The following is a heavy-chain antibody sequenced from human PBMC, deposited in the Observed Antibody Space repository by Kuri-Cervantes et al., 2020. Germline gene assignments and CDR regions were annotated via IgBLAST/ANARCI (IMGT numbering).Heavy chain of an antibody. Sequence: GESLKISCAASGFTFSSYSMSWVRQAPGKGPEWVSAISGSGGSTYYADSVKGRFTISRDNSKNTLYLQMNSLRAEDTAVYYCATQRRGTTTWGQGTLVTVSS. CDR1: GFTFSSYS. J-gene: IGHJ4*02. CDR3: ATQRRGTTT. CDR2: ISGSGGST. V-gene: IGHV3-23*01. D-gene: IGHD1-1*01.